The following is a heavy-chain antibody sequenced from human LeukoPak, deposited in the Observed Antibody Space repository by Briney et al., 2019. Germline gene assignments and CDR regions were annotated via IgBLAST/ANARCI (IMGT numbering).Heavy chain of an antibody. CDR3: VVVVPAAPYPPFDY. V-gene: IGHV3-23*01. CDR2: ISGSGGST. CDR1: GFTFSSYA. J-gene: IGHJ4*02. D-gene: IGHD2-2*01. Sequence: GGSLRLSCAASGFTFSSYAMSWVRQAPGKGLEWVSAISGSGGSTYYADSVKGRSTISRDNSKNTLYLQMNSLRAEDTAVYYCVVVVPAAPYPPFDYWGQGTLVTVSS.